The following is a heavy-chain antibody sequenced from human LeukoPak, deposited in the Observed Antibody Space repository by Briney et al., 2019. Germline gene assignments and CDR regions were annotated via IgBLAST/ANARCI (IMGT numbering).Heavy chain of an antibody. Sequence: PSETLSLTCAVSGGSISSGGYSWSWIRQPPGKGLEWIGYIYHSGSTYYNPSLKSRVTISVDRSKNQFSLKLSSVTAADTAVYYCARDTYYYDSSGYYSRTFDPWGQGTLVTVSS. CDR2: IYHSGST. CDR1: GGSISSGGYS. D-gene: IGHD3-22*01. V-gene: IGHV4-30-2*01. J-gene: IGHJ5*02. CDR3: ARDTYYYDSSGYYSRTFDP.